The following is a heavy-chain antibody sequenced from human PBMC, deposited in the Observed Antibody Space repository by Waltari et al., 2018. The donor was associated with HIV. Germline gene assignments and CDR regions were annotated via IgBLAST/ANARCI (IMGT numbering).Heavy chain of an antibody. CDR3: VGFWSGYYDNWFDP. D-gene: IGHD3-3*01. J-gene: IGHJ5*02. V-gene: IGHV1-18*01. Sequence: QVQLVQSGAEAKKPGASVKVSCKASGYTFTSSGISWVRQAPGQGLEWMGWISAYNGNTNYAQKLQGRVTMTTDTSTSTAYMELRSLRSDDTAVYYCVGFWSGYYDNWFDPWGQGTLVTVSS. CDR2: ISAYNGNT. CDR1: GYTFTSSG.